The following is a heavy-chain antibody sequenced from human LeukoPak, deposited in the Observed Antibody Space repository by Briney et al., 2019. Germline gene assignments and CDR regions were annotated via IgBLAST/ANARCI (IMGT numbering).Heavy chain of an antibody. D-gene: IGHD6-19*01. CDR3: ARQHSSVGDY. CDR2: IYPGDSDT. Sequence: GEPLKISCKGSGYSFTSYWIGWVRQMPGKGLQWVGIIYPGDSDTRYSPSFQGQVTISADKSISTAYLQWSSLKASDTAMYYCARQHSSVGDYWGQGTLVTVSS. J-gene: IGHJ4*02. V-gene: IGHV5-51*01. CDR1: GYSFTSYW.